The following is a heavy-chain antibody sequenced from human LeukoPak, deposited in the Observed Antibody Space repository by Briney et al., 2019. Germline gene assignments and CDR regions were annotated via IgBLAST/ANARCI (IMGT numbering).Heavy chain of an antibody. CDR2: MNPNSGNT. D-gene: IGHD3-22*01. J-gene: IGHJ4*02. CDR3: ARGPYYYDSPYFDH. CDR1: GYTFTSYD. Sequence: ASVKVSCKASGYTFTSYDINWVRQATGQGLEWMGWMNPNSGNTGYAQKFQGRVTMTRNTSISTAYMELSSLRSEDTAVYYCARGPYYYDSPYFDHWGQGTLVTVSS. V-gene: IGHV1-8*01.